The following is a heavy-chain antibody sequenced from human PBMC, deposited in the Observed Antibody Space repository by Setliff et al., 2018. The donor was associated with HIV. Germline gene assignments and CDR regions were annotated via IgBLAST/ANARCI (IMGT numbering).Heavy chain of an antibody. V-gene: IGHV3-11*04. CDR3: AIIRETGSPY. Sequence: GESLKISCAASGFSFRGYYMTWVRQAPGRGLEWVSYITSTGTTTLYADSLRGRFTASRDNAESTLYLQMNNLRAEDTAVYYCAIIRETGSPYWGQGTQVTVSS. J-gene: IGHJ4*02. CDR2: ITSTGTTT. D-gene: IGHD3-9*01. CDR1: GFSFRGYY.